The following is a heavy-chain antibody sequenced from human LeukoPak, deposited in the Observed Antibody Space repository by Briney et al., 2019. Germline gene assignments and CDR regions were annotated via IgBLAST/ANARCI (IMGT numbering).Heavy chain of an antibody. CDR3: ARSVGEAETFDY. J-gene: IGHJ4*02. Sequence: ASVKVSCKASGYTFTSYYMHWVRQAPGQGLEWMGIINPSGGSTSYAQKCQGRVTMTRDMSTSTVYMELSSLRSEDTAVYYCARSVGEAETFDYWGQGTLVTVSS. CDR2: INPSGGST. V-gene: IGHV1-46*01. D-gene: IGHD1-26*01. CDR1: GYTFTSYY.